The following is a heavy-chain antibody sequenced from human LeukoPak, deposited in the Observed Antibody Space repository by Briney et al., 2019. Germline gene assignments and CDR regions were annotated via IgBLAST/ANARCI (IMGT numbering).Heavy chain of an antibody. V-gene: IGHV3-9*01. J-gene: IGHJ6*02. D-gene: IGHD6-19*01. Sequence: GRSLRLSCAASGFTFDDYAMHWVRQAPGKGLEWVSGISWNSGSIGYADSVKGRFTISRDNAKNSLYLQMNSLRAEDTALYYCTIAVAGTNYGMDVWGQGTTVTVSS. CDR3: TIAVAGTNYGMDV. CDR1: GFTFDDYA. CDR2: ISWNSGSI.